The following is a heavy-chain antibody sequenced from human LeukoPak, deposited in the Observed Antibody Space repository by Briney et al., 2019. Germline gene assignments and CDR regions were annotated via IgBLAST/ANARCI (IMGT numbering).Heavy chain of an antibody. CDR1: GGSISYSY. V-gene: IGHV4-4*07. D-gene: IGHD6-19*01. CDR3: ARRGQWLETYNY. J-gene: IGHJ4*02. CDR2: IYTNGGT. Sequence: SETLSLTCTVSGGSISYSYWTWIRQPAGKGLEWIGRIYTNGGTNYNPSLKSRVTISVDTSKNQFSLKLSSVTAADTAVYYCARRGQWLETYNYWGQGTLVTVSS.